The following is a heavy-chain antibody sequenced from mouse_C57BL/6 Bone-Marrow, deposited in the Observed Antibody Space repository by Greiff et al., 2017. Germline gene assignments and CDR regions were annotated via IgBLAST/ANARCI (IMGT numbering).Heavy chain of an antibody. CDR1: GYAFSSSW. V-gene: IGHV1-82*01. CDR3: ARGAYAMDY. J-gene: IGHJ4*01. Sequence: VQLLQSGPELVKPGASVKISCKASGYAFSSSWMNWVKQRPGKGLEWIGRIYPGDGDPNYNGKFKGKATLSADKSSSTAYMQLSSLTSEDSAVYFCARGAYAMDYWGKGTSVTVSS. CDR2: IYPGDGDP.